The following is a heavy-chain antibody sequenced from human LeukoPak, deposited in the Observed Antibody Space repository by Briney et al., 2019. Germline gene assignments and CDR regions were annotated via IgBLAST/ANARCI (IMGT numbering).Heavy chain of an antibody. CDR2: IKQDGSEK. V-gene: IGHV3-7*01. D-gene: IGHD6-13*01. CDR3: ASPTAEAGTRRYHDL. Sequence: GGSLRLSCAASGFTFSDHWMSWVRQAPGKGLEWVANIKQDGSEKYYVDSVKGRFTIPRDNAKKSLYLQMNSLRAEDAAVYYCASPTAEAGTRRYHDLWGRGTLVTVSP. J-gene: IGHJ2*01. CDR1: GFTFSDHW.